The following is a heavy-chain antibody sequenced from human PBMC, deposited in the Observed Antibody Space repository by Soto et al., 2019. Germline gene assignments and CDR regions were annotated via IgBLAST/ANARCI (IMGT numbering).Heavy chain of an antibody. Sequence: QVQLQESGPGLVKPSQTLSLTCTVSGGSISSGGYYWSWIRQHPGKGLEWIGYIYYSGSTYYNPSLKSRVTISVDTSKNQFSLKLSSVTAADTAVYYCARDRSTLEDYGAFDIWGQGTMVTVSS. D-gene: IGHD3-16*01. V-gene: IGHV4-31*03. J-gene: IGHJ3*02. CDR2: IYYSGST. CDR3: ARDRSTLEDYGAFDI. CDR1: GGSISSGGYY.